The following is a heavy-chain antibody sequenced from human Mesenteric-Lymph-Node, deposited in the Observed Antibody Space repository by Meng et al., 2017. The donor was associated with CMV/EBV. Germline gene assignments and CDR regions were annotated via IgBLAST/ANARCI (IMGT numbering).Heavy chain of an antibody. CDR1: GFTFSSYA. CDR3: AREPGLTYCGGDCYI. CDR2: ISYDGSNK. V-gene: IGHV3-30-3*01. J-gene: IGHJ4*02. D-gene: IGHD2-21*01. Sequence: GESLKISCAASGFTFSSYAMHWVRQAPGKGLEWVAVISYDGSNKYYADSVKGRFTISRDNSKNTLYLQMNSLRAEDTAVYYCAREPGLTYCGGDCYIWGQGTLVTVSS.